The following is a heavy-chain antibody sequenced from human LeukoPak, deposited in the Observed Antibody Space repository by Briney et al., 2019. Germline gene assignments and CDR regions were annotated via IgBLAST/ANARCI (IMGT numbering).Heavy chain of an antibody. V-gene: IGHV3-74*01. CDR1: GFTFSSYW. CDR3: ARGASYSSFDY. Sequence: GGSLRLSCAASGFTFSSYWMHWVRQAPGKGLMWVSHVNSDGSSTNYADSVWGRFTISRDNAKNTLYLQMSSLRAEDTAVYYCARGASYSSFDYWGQGTLVTVSS. CDR2: VNSDGSST. J-gene: IGHJ4*02. D-gene: IGHD2-21*01.